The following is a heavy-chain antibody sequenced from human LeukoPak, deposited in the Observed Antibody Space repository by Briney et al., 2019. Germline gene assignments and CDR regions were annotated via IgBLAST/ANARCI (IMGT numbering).Heavy chain of an antibody. V-gene: IGHV3-20*04. CDR2: INWNGGST. CDR1: GFTFSSYA. J-gene: IGHJ4*02. D-gene: IGHD3-10*01. CDR3: ARGSLVHYYGSGSYRIRAGFDY. Sequence: GGSLRLSCAASGFTFSSYAMSWVRQAPGKGLEWVSGINWNGGSTGYADSVKGRFTISRDNAKNSLYLQVNSLRAEDTAVYYCARGSLVHYYGSGSYRIRAGFDYWGQGTLVTVSS.